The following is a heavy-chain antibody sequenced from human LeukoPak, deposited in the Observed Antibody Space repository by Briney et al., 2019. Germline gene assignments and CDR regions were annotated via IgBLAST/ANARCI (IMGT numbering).Heavy chain of an antibody. D-gene: IGHD6-13*01. V-gene: IGHV4-59*01. CDR2: INYIGST. J-gene: IGHJ5*02. CDR1: GGSIGSYY. Sequence: SETLSLTCTVSGGSIGSYYWSWIRQPPGKGLEWIGYINYIGSTNYNPSLKSRVTISVDTSKNQFSLKLSSVTAADTALYYFARGYSSSWYWFDPWGQGTLVTVSS. CDR3: ARGYSSSWYWFDP.